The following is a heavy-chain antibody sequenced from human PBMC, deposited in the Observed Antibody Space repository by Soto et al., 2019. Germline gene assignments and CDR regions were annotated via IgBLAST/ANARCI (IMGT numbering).Heavy chain of an antibody. CDR1: EGSIVGYY. J-gene: IGHJ5*02. D-gene: IGHD3-16*01. CDR2: IYYSGST. Sequence: SETLLLSCTVSEGSIVGYYWSWIRQAPGKRLVWTGYIYYSGSTNYNPSLKSRVTISVDTSKNQFSLKLSSVTAADTAVYYCARSRLTYDYIWGSSEGNWFGPWGQGTLVTVSS. CDR3: ARSRLTYDYIWGSSEGNWFGP. V-gene: IGHV4-59*01.